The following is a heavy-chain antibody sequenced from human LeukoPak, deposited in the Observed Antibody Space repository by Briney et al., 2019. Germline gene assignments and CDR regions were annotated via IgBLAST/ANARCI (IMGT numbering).Heavy chain of an antibody. J-gene: IGHJ3*02. CDR1: GGSISSSSYY. CDR3: ASFNVLRFLEWSKGAFDI. CDR2: IYYSGST. V-gene: IGHV4-39*07. Sequence: PSETLSLTCTVSGGSISSSSYYWGWIRQPPGKGLEWIGSIYYSGSTYYNPSLKSRVTISVDTSKNQFSLKLSSVTAADTAVYYWASFNVLRFLEWSKGAFDIWGQGTMVTVS. D-gene: IGHD3-3*01.